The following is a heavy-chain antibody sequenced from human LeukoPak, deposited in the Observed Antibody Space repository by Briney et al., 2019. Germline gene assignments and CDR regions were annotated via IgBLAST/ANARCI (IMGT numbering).Heavy chain of an antibody. CDR1: GFSSSSDE. J-gene: IGHJ3*02. D-gene: IGHD3-10*01. V-gene: IGHV3-48*03. Sequence: GGSLRLSCAASGFSSSSDEMSWVRQAPGTGLEWVSYITSSGSTIYYADSVKGRFTISRDNAKNSLYLQMHSLRAADTAVYYCAGRGVFDIWGQGTMVTVSS. CDR3: AGRGVFDI. CDR2: ITSSGSTI.